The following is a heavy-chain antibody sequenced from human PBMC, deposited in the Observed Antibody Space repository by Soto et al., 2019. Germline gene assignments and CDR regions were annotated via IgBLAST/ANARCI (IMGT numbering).Heavy chain of an antibody. D-gene: IGHD6-6*01. CDR2: IIPISGIA. CDR3: ARDRSSSANYYYYYMDV. CDR1: GGTFSSYT. Sequence: GASVKVSCKASGGTFSSYTISWVRQAPGQGLEWMGRIIPISGIANYAQKFQGRVTITADKSTSTAYMELSSLRSDDTAVYYCARDRSSSANYYYYYMDVWGKGTTVTVSS. J-gene: IGHJ6*03. V-gene: IGHV1-69*04.